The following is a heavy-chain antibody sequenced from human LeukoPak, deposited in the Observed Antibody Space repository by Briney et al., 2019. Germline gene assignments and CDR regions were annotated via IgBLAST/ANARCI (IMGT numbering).Heavy chain of an antibody. CDR3: ARDPFYCGGDCYAFDI. CDR2: IIPIFGTA. Sequence: SVKVSCKXSGGTFSSYAISWVRQAPGQGLEWMGGIIPIFGTANYAQKFQGRVTITTDESTSTAYMELSSLRSEDTAVYYCARDPFYCGGDCYAFDIWGQGTMVTVSS. V-gene: IGHV1-69*05. J-gene: IGHJ3*02. CDR1: GGTFSSYA. D-gene: IGHD2-21*02.